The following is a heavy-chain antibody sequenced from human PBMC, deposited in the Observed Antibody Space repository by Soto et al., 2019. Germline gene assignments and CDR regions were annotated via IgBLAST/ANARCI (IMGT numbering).Heavy chain of an antibody. CDR1: GFTFSSYG. V-gene: IGHV3-30*18. J-gene: IGHJ3*02. Sequence: RGSLRLSCAASGFTFSSYGMHWVRQAPGKGLEWVAVISYDGSNKYYADSVKGRFTISRDNSKNTLYLQMNSLRAEDTAVYYCAKGGIHIVVVTAIGDDAFDIWGQGTMVTVSS. CDR3: AKGGIHIVVVTAIGDDAFDI. CDR2: ISYDGSNK. D-gene: IGHD2-21*02.